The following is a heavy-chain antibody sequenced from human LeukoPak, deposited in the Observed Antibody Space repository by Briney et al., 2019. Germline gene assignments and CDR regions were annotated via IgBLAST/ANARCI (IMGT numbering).Heavy chain of an antibody. Sequence: GGSLRLSCAASGFTFSSYEMNWVRQAPGKGLEWVSYISSSGSTIYYADSVKGRFTISRDNAKNSLYLQMNSLRAEDTAVYYCARDVGDYVFGRDYYYGMDVWAQGTTVTVSS. D-gene: IGHD4-17*01. CDR3: ARDVGDYVFGRDYYYGMDV. CDR1: GFTFSSYE. J-gene: IGHJ6*02. V-gene: IGHV3-48*03. CDR2: ISSSGSTI.